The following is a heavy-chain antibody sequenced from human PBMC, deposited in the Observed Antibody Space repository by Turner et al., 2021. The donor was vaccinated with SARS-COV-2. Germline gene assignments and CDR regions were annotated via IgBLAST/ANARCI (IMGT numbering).Heavy chain of an antibody. D-gene: IGHD3-10*01. V-gene: IGHV3-30*18. CDR3: AKDGAPFLLYFGEPTFYFDY. Sequence: QVQLVASGGGVVQPGRSLRLSCAASGFTFSSYGMHWVRQAPGKGLEGVAGISYDGSNKYYADSVKGRFTISRNNSKNTLYLQMNSLRAEDTAVYYCAKDGAPFLLYFGEPTFYFDYWGQGTLVTVSS. CDR1: GFTFSSYG. CDR2: ISYDGSNK. J-gene: IGHJ4*02.